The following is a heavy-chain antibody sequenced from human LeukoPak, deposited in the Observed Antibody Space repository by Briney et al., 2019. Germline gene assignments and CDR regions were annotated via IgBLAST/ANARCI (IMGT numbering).Heavy chain of an antibody. D-gene: IGHD1-26*01. J-gene: IGHJ4*02. CDR1: GSTFSSYA. V-gene: IGHV1-69*04. Sequence: SVKVSCKASGSTFSSYAISWVRQAPGQGLEWMGRIIPILGIANYAQKFQGRVTITADKSTSTAYMELSSLRSEDTAVYYCARDPVGATRLDYWGQETLVTVSS. CDR3: ARDPVGATRLDY. CDR2: IIPILGIA.